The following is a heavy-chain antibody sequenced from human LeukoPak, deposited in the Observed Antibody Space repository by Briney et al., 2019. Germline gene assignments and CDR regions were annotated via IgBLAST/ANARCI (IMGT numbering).Heavy chain of an antibody. CDR2: INPNSGGT. J-gene: IGHJ4*02. CDR1: GYTFTGYY. D-gene: IGHD3-3*01. V-gene: IGHV1-2*02. CDR3: ARFALWSGYSLNFDY. Sequence: ASVKVSCKASGYTFTGYYMHWVRQAPGQGLEWMGWINPNSGGTNYAQKFQGRVTMTRDTPISTAYMELSRLRSDDTAVYYCARFALWSGYSLNFDYWGQGTLVTVSS.